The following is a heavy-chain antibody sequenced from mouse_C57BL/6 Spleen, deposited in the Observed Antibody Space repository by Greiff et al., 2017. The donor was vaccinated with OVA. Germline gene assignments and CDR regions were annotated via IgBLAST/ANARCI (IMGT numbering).Heavy chain of an antibody. CDR2: ISSGSSTI. D-gene: IGHD1-1*01. Sequence: EVMLVESGGGLVKPGGSLKLSCAASGFTFSDYGMHWVRQAPEKGLEWVAYISSGSSTIYYADTVKGRSTISRDNAKNTLFLQMTSLRSEDTAMYYCARGSSSWFAYWGQGTLVTVSA. CDR1: GFTFSDYG. CDR3: ARGSSSWFAY. J-gene: IGHJ3*01. V-gene: IGHV5-17*01.